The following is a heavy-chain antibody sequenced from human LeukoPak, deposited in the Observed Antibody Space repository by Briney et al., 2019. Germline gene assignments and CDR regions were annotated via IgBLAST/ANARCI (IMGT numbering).Heavy chain of an antibody. V-gene: IGHV1-2*04. D-gene: IGHD3-10*01. J-gene: IGHJ6*04. Sequence: ASVKVSCKASGYTFTGYYVHWVRQAPGQGLEWMGWINPNSGGTNYAQKFQGWVTMTRDTSISTAYMELSRLRSDDTAVYYCARGSVLLWFGESFYYYYGMDVWGKGTTVTVSS. CDR2: INPNSGGT. CDR3: ARGSVLLWFGESFYYYYGMDV. CDR1: GYTFTGYY.